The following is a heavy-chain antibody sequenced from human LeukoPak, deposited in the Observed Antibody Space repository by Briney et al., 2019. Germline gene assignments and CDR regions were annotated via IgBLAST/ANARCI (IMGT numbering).Heavy chain of an antibody. CDR3: AKSSGSSCYRCAFDI. D-gene: IGHD2-2*01. V-gene: IGHV3-21*04. CDR2: ISSSSSYI. CDR1: GFTFSSYS. J-gene: IGHJ3*02. Sequence: GGSLRLSCAASGFTFSSYSMNCVRQAPGKGLEWVSSISSSSSYIYYADSVKGRFTISRDNAKNSLYLQMNSLRAEDTAVYYCAKSSGSSCYRCAFDIWGQGTMVTVSS.